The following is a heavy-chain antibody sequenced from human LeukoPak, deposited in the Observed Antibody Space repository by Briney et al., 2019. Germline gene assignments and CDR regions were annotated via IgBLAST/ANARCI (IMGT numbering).Heavy chain of an antibody. CDR2: ISTSSSYI. V-gene: IGHV3-21*01. J-gene: IGHJ5*02. D-gene: IGHD2-15*01. Sequence: SGGSLRLSCTASGFTFSSYSMNWVRQAPGKGLEWVSSISTSSSYIYYADSVKGRFTISRDNARNSLYLQMNTLRAEDTAVYSCARGADGVSSNSRGWFDPWGQGTLVTVSS. CDR3: ARGADGVSSNSRGWFDP. CDR1: GFTFSSYS.